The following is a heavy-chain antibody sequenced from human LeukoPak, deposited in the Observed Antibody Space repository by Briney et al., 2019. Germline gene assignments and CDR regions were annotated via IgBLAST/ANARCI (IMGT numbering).Heavy chain of an antibody. V-gene: IGHV7-4-1*02. J-gene: IGHJ6*03. CDR2: INTNTGNP. Sequence: ASVNVACKASGYTFAYYGLKWVRQAPGQGLECLGGINTNTGNPTYAQGFTGRFFFSFDPSVSTAYLEITTLKAEDAAIYYCARSRRVVVPSTLNSADYYYHYLDVWGKGTTVTVSS. CDR1: GYTFAYYG. CDR3: ARSRRVVVPSTLNSADYYYHYLDV. D-gene: IGHD2-15*01.